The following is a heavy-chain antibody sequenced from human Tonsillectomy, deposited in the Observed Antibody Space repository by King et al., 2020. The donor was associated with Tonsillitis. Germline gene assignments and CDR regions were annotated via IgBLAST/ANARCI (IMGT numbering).Heavy chain of an antibody. CDR1: GGTFSRHV. CDR2: IIPIFGTS. D-gene: IGHD1-26*01. Sequence: VQLVESGAEVKKPGSSVRVSCKASGGTFSRHVISWVRQAPGQGLEWMGGIIPIFGTSNYAQKFQGRVTITADQSTSTVYMELRSLKSDDTAVYYCVRGQPGGDLLQAYFDFWGQGTLVTVS. CDR3: VRGQPGGDLLQAYFDF. V-gene: IGHV1-69*01. J-gene: IGHJ4*02.